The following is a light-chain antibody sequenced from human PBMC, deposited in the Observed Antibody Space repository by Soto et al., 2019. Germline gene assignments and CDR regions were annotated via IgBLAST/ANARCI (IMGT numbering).Light chain of an antibody. Sequence: DIQMTQSPSSLSASVGDRVTITCRASQSISSYLNWYQRKPGEAPSLLIYGVSSLQSGVPSKFSGSGSGTDFTLTINSLQPEDFATYYCQQSYSTPYTFGQGTKLEIK. CDR3: QQSYSTPYT. V-gene: IGKV1-39*01. CDR2: GVS. CDR1: QSISSY. J-gene: IGKJ2*01.